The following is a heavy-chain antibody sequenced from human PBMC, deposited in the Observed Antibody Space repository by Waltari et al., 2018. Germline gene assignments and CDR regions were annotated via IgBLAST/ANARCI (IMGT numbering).Heavy chain of an antibody. CDR1: VDSITNNLYY. Sequence: QLQVQESGPGLVKPPETLSLTCTVSVDSITNNLYYLGWIRHPPGKGLEWIGIFYYGGNTYYNPSLKSRVTISVDASKNQFSLEVTSVTAADTAVYYCARFCSNTICYATVDYWGQGTLVTVSS. J-gene: IGHJ4*02. CDR2: FYYGGNT. V-gene: IGHV4-39*01. D-gene: IGHD2-2*01. CDR3: ARFCSNTICYATVDY.